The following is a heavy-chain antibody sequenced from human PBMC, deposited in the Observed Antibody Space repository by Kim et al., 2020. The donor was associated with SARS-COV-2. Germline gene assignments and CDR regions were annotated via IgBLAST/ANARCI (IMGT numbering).Heavy chain of an antibody. J-gene: IGHJ4*02. CDR3: ARRQNWNYDY. V-gene: IGHV5-51*01. CDR2: IYPGDSDT. CDR1: GYSFSSHW. D-gene: IGHD1-7*01. Sequence: GESLKISCKGSGYSFSSHWIGWVRQMPGKGLERMGIIYPGDSDTRYSPSFQGQVTISADKSISTAYLQWSSLKASDTAIYYCARRQNWNYDYWGQGTLVTGSS.